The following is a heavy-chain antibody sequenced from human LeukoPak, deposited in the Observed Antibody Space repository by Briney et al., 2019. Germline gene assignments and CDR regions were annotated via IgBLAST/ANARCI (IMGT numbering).Heavy chain of an antibody. J-gene: IGHJ4*02. Sequence: SETLSLTCTVSGGSISSSSYYWGWIRQPPGKGLEWIGSIYYSGSTYYNPSLKSRVTISVDTSKNQFSLKLSSVTAADTAVYYCARNSGWYGVSWGQGTLVSVSS. CDR2: IYYSGST. V-gene: IGHV4-39*07. CDR3: ARNSGWYGVS. D-gene: IGHD6-19*01. CDR1: GGSISSSSYY.